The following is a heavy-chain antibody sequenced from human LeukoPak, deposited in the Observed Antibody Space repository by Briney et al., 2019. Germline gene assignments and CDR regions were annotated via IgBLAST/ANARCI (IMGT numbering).Heavy chain of an antibody. V-gene: IGHV4-61*05. CDR3: ARVGGVEMATISEDYMDV. D-gene: IGHD5-24*01. J-gene: IGHJ6*03. CDR1: GGSISSSSYY. CDR2: IYYSGST. Sequence: SETLSLTCTVSGGSISSSSYYWGWIRQPPGKGLEWIGYIYYSGSTNYNPSLKSRVTISVDTSKNQFSLKLSSVTAADTAVYYCARVGGVEMATISEDYMDVWGKGTTVTISS.